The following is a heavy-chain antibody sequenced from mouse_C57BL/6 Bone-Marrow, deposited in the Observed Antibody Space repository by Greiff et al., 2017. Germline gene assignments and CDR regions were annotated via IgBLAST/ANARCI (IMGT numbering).Heavy chain of an antibody. J-gene: IGHJ1*03. CDR2: ISYDGSN. Sequence: EESGPGLVKPSQSLSLTCSVTGYSITSGYYWNWLRQFPGNKLEWMGYISYDGSNNYNPSLKNRISITRDTSKNQFFLKLNSVTTEDTATYYCASSGLGRYFDVWGTGTTVTVSS. D-gene: IGHD4-1*01. V-gene: IGHV3-6*01. CDR3: ASSGLGRYFDV. CDR1: GYSITSGYY.